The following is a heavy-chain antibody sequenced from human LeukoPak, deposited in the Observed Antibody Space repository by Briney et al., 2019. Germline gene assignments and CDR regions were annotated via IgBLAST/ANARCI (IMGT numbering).Heavy chain of an antibody. V-gene: IGHV3-48*04. J-gene: IGHJ5*02. CDR3: ARGRGTAVVATHCFDP. CDR2: IRSDGSIT. Sequence: GGSLRLSCAASGFIFSGQSMNWIRQAPGKGLEGVSYIRSDGSITYYADSVQGRFTISRDNAKNSLYLQMNSLRAEDTAVYYCARGRGTAVVATHCFDPWGRGTLVTVSS. CDR1: GFIFSGQS. D-gene: IGHD2-15*01.